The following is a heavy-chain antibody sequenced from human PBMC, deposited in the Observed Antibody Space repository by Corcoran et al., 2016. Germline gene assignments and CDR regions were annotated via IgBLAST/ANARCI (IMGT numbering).Heavy chain of an antibody. CDR1: GGSISSSSYY. V-gene: IGHV4-39*07. Sequence: QLQLQESGPGLVKPSETLSLTCTVSGGSISSSSYYWGWIRQPPGKGLEWIGSIYYSGSTYYNPSLKSRVTISVDTSKNQFSLKLSSVTAADTAVYYCARDPYSSGWYGSPTNWFDPWGQRTLVTVSS. CDR2: IYYSGST. CDR3: ARDPYSSGWYGSPTNWFDP. J-gene: IGHJ5*02. D-gene: IGHD6-19*01.